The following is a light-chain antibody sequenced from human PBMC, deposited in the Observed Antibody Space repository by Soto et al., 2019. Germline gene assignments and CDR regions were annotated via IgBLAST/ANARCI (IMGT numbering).Light chain of an antibody. CDR3: QQYNNWPLT. CDR1: QSVSSN. Sequence: EIVMTQSPATQSVSPGERATLSCRASQSVSSNLAWYQQKAGQAPRLLIYGASTRATGIPARFSGSGSGTEFTLTISSLQSEDFAVYYCQQYNNWPLTFGQGTKLEIK. CDR2: GAS. V-gene: IGKV3-15*01. J-gene: IGKJ2*01.